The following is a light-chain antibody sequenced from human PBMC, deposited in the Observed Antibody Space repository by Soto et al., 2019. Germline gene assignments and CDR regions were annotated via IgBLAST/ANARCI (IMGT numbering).Light chain of an antibody. CDR2: GAS. CDR3: QQYNDWPRT. Sequence: EIVLTHSPGTLSLSPGERATLSCRASQSVGKSYLAWYQQKPGQAPRLLIYGASTTATDVPPRFSGSGSGTEFTLTISNLQSEDFAVYYCQQYNDWPRTFGQGTRLEIK. V-gene: IGKV3-15*01. CDR1: QSVGKSY. J-gene: IGKJ5*01.